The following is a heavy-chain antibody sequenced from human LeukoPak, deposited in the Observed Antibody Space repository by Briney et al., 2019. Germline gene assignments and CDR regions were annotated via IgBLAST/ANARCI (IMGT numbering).Heavy chain of an antibody. D-gene: IGHD6-19*01. V-gene: IGHV1-2*02. J-gene: IGHJ4*02. Sequence: ASVKVSCKASGYTFTGYYIHWVRQAPGQGLEWMGWINPNSGGTNYAQKFQGRVTMTRDTSISTAYMELSRLRSDDTAVYYCAKIAVAGFHYFDYWGQGTLVTVSS. CDR2: INPNSGGT. CDR1: GYTFTGYY. CDR3: AKIAVAGFHYFDY.